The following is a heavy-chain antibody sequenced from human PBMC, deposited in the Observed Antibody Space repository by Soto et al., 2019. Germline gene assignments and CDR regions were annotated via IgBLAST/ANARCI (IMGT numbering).Heavy chain of an antibody. CDR3: TRPGIEYSSSWSAREGYGMDV. CDR1: GFTFSGSA. V-gene: IGHV3-73*01. CDR2: IRSKANSYAT. D-gene: IGHD6-6*01. Sequence: GGSLRLSCAASGFTFSGSAMHWVRQASGKGLEWVGRIRSKANSYATAYAASVKGRFTISRDDSKNTAYLQMNSLKTEDTAVYYCTRPGIEYSSSWSAREGYGMDVWGQGTTVTVSS. J-gene: IGHJ6*02.